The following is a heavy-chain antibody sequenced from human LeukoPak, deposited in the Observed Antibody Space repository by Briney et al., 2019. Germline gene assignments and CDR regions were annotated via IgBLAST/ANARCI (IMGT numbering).Heavy chain of an antibody. Sequence: SQTLSLTCTVSGGSISSGDYYWSWIRQPPGKGLEWIGYIYYSGRTYYNPSLKSRVTISVDTSKNQFSLKLSSVTAADTAVYYCATGGGYSGYVVWGKGTTVTVSS. V-gene: IGHV4-30-4*01. CDR2: IYYSGRT. CDR3: ATGGGYSGYVV. J-gene: IGHJ6*04. D-gene: IGHD5-12*01. CDR1: GGSISSGDYY.